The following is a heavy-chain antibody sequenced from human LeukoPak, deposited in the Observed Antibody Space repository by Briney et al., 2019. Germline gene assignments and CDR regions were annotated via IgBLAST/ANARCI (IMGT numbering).Heavy chain of an antibody. J-gene: IGHJ5*02. CDR2: IYYSGST. Sequence: SETLSLTCAVSGYSISSSNWWGWIRQPPGKGLEWIGYIYYSGSTYYNPSLKSRVTMSVDTSKNQFSLKLSSVTAVDTAVYYCARVEGEVATIGGDNWSDPWGQGTLVTVSS. V-gene: IGHV4-28*03. CDR3: ARVEGEVATIGGDNWSDP. CDR1: GYSISSSNW. D-gene: IGHD5-12*01.